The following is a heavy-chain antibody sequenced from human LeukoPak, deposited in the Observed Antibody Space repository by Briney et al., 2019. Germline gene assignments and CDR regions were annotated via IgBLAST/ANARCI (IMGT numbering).Heavy chain of an antibody. J-gene: IGHJ4*02. Sequence: GGCLRLSCAASGFTFSSYWMHWVRQAPGKGLVWVSRISGDGSSTTYADSVKGRFTISRDNAKNTLYLQMNSLRAEDTAVYYCTRGYSGSYRIDYWGQGSLVTVSS. D-gene: IGHD1-26*01. CDR1: GFTFSSYW. V-gene: IGHV3-74*01. CDR3: TRGYSGSYRIDY. CDR2: ISGDGSST.